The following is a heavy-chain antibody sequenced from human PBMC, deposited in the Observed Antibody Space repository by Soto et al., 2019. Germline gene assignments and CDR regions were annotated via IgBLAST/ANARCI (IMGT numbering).Heavy chain of an antibody. V-gene: IGHV4-34*01. CDR3: ARDDSSGYPDAFDI. J-gene: IGHJ3*02. D-gene: IGHD3-22*01. CDR2: INHSGST. Sequence: SETLSLTCAVYGGSFSGYYWTWIRQPPGTGLEWIGEINHSGSTNYNPSLKSRVTISVDTSKNQFSLKLTSVTAADTAVYYCARDDSSGYPDAFDIWGQGTMVTVSS. CDR1: GGSFSGYY.